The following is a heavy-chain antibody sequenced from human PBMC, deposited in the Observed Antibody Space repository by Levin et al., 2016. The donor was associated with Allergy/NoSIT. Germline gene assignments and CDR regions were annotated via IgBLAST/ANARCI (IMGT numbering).Heavy chain of an antibody. CDR3: AKERGTSNSALGYYGLDV. J-gene: IGHJ6*02. D-gene: IGHD6-6*01. CDR1: GFTFSSYA. Sequence: GESLKISCAASGFTFSSYAMSWVRQAPGKGLEWVSAISGSGGSTYFADSVEGRFTISRDNSKNTLYLQMNTLRAEDTALYYCAKERGTSNSALGYYGLDVWGQGTTVTVSS. V-gene: IGHV3-23*01. CDR2: ISGSGGST.